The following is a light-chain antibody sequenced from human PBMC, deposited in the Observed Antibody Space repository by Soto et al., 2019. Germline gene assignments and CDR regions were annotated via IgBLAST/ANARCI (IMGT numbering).Light chain of an antibody. CDR3: QHYNHWPPIS. V-gene: IGKV3-11*01. CDR2: DAS. CDR1: QSVSSY. J-gene: IGKJ5*01. Sequence: EIVLPQSPATLSLSPGERATLSCRASQSVSSYLAWYQQKPGQAPRLLIYDASNRATGIPARFSGSGSGTDFTLTISSLQSEDFALYYCQHYNHWPPISFGPGTRLRL.